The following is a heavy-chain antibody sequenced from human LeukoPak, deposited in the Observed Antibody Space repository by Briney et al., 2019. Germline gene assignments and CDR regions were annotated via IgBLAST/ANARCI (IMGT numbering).Heavy chain of an antibody. Sequence: SQTLSLTCTVSGGSISSGDYYWSWIRQPPGKGLEWIGYIYYSGSTYYNPYLKSRVTISVDTSKNQFSLRLSSVTAADTAVYYCARNLIDYYDSSGYLEAWGQGTLVTVSS. V-gene: IGHV4-30-4*01. CDR1: GGSISSGDYY. CDR2: IYYSGST. D-gene: IGHD3-22*01. CDR3: ARNLIDYYDSSGYLEA. J-gene: IGHJ5*02.